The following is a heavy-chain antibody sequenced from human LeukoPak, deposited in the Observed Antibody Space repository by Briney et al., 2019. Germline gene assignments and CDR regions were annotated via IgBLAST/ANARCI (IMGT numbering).Heavy chain of an antibody. V-gene: IGHV4-61*08. J-gene: IGHJ4*02. D-gene: IGHD3-22*01. CDR3: ARDLSDYYDSHALGY. CDR1: GGSISSGDYY. Sequence: SQTLSLTCTVSGGSISSGDYYWSWIRQPPGKGLEWIGYIYYSGSTNYNPSLKSRVTISVDTSKNQFSLKLSSVTAADTAVYYCARDLSDYYDSHALGYWGQGTLVTVSS. CDR2: IYYSGST.